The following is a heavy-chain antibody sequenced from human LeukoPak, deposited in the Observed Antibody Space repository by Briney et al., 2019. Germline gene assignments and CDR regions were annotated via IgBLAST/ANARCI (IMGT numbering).Heavy chain of an antibody. Sequence: PGGSLRLSCAASGFTFSTYWMSWVRQAPGKGLEWVANIKQDGSEKYYVDSVKGRFTISRDNTQNSLHLQMNSLRAEDTAVYYCARHGNYNFDSWGQGTLVTVSS. J-gene: IGHJ4*02. V-gene: IGHV3-7*05. CDR2: IKQDGSEK. D-gene: IGHD5-24*01. CDR3: ARHGNYNFDS. CDR1: GFTFSTYW.